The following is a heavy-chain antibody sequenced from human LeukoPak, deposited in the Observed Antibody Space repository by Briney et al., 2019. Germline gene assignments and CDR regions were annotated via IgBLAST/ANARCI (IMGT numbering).Heavy chain of an antibody. CDR3: AKGGSTYYYGTGSYYYYYGMDV. J-gene: IGHJ6*02. V-gene: IGHV3-30*02. D-gene: IGHD3-10*01. Sequence: GGSLRLSCAASGFTFSSYGMHWVRQAPGKGLEWVAFIRYDGSNKYYADSVKGRFTISRDNSKNTLYLQMNSLRAEDTAVYYCAKGGSTYYYGTGSYYYYYGMDVCGQGTTVTVSS. CDR2: IRYDGSNK. CDR1: GFTFSSYG.